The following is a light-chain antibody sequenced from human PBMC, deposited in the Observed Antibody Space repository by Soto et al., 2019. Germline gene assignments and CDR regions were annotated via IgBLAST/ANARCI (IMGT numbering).Light chain of an antibody. CDR1: SGHSSYA. Sequence: QPVLTQSPSASAPLGASVKFICTLSSGHSSYAIAWHQQQPEKGPRYLMKINSDGSHSKGDGIPDRFSGSSSGAERYLTISSLQSEDEADYYCQTWGTGIRVFGTGTKLTVL. V-gene: IGLV4-69*01. J-gene: IGLJ1*01. CDR3: QTWGTGIRV. CDR2: INSDGSH.